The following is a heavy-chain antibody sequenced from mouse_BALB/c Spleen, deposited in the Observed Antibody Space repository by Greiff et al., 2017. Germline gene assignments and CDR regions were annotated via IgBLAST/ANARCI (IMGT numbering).Heavy chain of an antibody. CDR1: GYTFTSYT. CDR2: INPSSGYT. Sequence: QVQLQQSGAELARPGASVKMSCKASGYTFTSYTMHWVKQRPGQGLEWIGYINPSSGYTNYNQKFKDKATLTADKSSSTAYMQLSSLTSEDSAVYYCAPYRYDEAWFAYWGQGTLVTVSA. CDR3: APYRYDEAWFAY. D-gene: IGHD2-14*01. J-gene: IGHJ3*01. V-gene: IGHV1-4*01.